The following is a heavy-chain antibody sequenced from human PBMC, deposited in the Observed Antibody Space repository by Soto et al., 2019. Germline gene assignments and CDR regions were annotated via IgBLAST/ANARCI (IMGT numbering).Heavy chain of an antibody. V-gene: IGHV1-46*01. CDR1: GSTITSYY. Sequence: VPEKASCKASGSTITSYYMHWVRQAPVQGPELTGIINPSGGSTIYAQKFQGRVTMTRETPTSTGYMVVRSLRSEDPVQSYRVGGRWLQFAYGYWRQGTLV. D-gene: IGHD5-12*01. CDR3: VGGRWLQFAYGY. J-gene: IGHJ4*02. CDR2: INPSGGST.